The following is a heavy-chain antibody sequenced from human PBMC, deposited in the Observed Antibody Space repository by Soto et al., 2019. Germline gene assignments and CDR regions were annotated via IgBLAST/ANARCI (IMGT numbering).Heavy chain of an antibody. Sequence: QITLKESGPTLVRPAQTLTLTCDFSGFSLSTYHMGVAWIRQPPGKALEWLALIYWDDDKRYSPSLKDRLAISKDTSSNQVVLTITNMDPGDTTTYLCAHARDYGLLTFDPWGPGTLVTVSS. CDR2: IYWDDDK. CDR3: AHARDYGLLTFDP. J-gene: IGHJ5*02. D-gene: IGHD4-17*01. V-gene: IGHV2-5*02. CDR1: GFSLSTYHMG.